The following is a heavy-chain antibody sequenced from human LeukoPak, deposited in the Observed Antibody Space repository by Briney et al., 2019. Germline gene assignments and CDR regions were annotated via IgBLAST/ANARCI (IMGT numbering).Heavy chain of an antibody. Sequence: PGGSLRLSCAASGFTFSSYAMTWVRQAPGKGLEWVSAISGSGGTTYYADSVKGRFTISRDNSKNTLYLQMNSLRAEDTAVYYCAKWDLVVVAATAWGQGTLVTVSS. CDR1: GFTFSSYA. J-gene: IGHJ5*02. D-gene: IGHD2-15*01. CDR3: AKWDLVVVAATA. V-gene: IGHV3-23*01. CDR2: ISGSGGTT.